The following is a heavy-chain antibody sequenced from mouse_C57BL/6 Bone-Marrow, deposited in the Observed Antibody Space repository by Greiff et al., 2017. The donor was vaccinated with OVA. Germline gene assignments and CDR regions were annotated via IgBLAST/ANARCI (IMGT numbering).Heavy chain of an antibody. J-gene: IGHJ4*01. CDR1: GFTFSDYY. V-gene: IGHV5-16*01. CDR3: ARAGVTDYAMDY. Sequence: EVQVVESEGGLVQPGSSMKLSCTASGFTFSDYYMAWVRQVPEKGLEWVANINYDGSSTYYLDPLKSRFLISRDNAKNILYLQMSSLKSEDTAPYFLARAGVTDYAMDYWGQGTSVTVSS. D-gene: IGHD2-2*01. CDR2: INYDGSST.